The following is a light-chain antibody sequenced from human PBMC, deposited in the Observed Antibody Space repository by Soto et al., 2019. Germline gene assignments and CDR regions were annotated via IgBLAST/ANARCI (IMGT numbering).Light chain of an antibody. J-gene: IGLJ1*01. V-gene: IGLV2-14*01. CDR3: TSYTSSSTDV. Sequence: QSALTQPASVSGSPGQSITISCTGTSSDVGAYNYVSWVSWYQHHPGKAPKLMIFEVSNRPSGVSNRFSGSKSGNTASLTISGLQAEDEADYYCTSYTSSSTDVFGTGTKLTVL. CDR1: SSDVGAYNY. CDR2: EVS.